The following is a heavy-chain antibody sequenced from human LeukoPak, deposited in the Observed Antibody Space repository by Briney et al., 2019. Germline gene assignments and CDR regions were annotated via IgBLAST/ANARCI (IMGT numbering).Heavy chain of an antibody. CDR3: AKDIAQGYTYGSIEQDF. CDR1: GFTFSTYW. CDR2: IYSGGST. Sequence: GGSLRLSCAASGFTFSTYWMSWVRQAPGKGLEWVSVIYSGGSTYYADSVKGRFTISRDNSKNTLSLQMNSLRAEDTAVYYCAKDIAQGYTYGSIEQDFWGQGTLVTVSS. J-gene: IGHJ4*02. V-gene: IGHV3-66*01. D-gene: IGHD5-18*01.